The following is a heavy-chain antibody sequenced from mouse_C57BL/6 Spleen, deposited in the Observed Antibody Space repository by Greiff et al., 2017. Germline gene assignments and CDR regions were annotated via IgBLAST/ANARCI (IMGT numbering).Heavy chain of an antibody. D-gene: IGHD2-4*01. CDR3: ASYYDSVYAMDY. Sequence: EVQLQQSGPVLVKPGASVKMSCKASGYTFTDYYMNWVKQSHGKSLEWIGVINPYNGGTSYNQKFKGKATLTVDKSSSTAYMELNSLTSEDSAVYYCASYYDSVYAMDYWGQGTSVTVSS. J-gene: IGHJ4*01. CDR1: GYTFTDYY. V-gene: IGHV1-19*01. CDR2: INPYNGGT.